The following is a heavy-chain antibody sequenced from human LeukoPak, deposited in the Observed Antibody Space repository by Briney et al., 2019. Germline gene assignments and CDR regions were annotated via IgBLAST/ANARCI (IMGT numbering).Heavy chain of an antibody. CDR1: GYSFTSYW. Sequence: GESLKISCKGSGYSFTSYWIGWVRQMPGKGLEWMAIIYPGDSDTRYSPSFRGQVTISADKSITTAYLQWSSLKASDTAMYYCARLHPYSSGWYIGADYWGQGTLVSVPS. V-gene: IGHV5-51*01. J-gene: IGHJ4*02. CDR3: ARLHPYSSGWYIGADY. D-gene: IGHD6-19*01. CDR2: IYPGDSDT.